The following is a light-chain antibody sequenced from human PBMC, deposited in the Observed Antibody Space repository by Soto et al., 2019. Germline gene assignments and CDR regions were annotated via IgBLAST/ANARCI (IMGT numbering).Light chain of an antibody. V-gene: IGKV3D-15*01. Sequence: EIAMPQSPVTLSASPGERVTLSCRASQSVNINLAWNQQRPGQAPRVLIYGASNRASGIPDRFSGSGSGTDFTLTISSLEPEDFALYYCQQHKDWPPLTFGGGTRVEIK. CDR2: GAS. J-gene: IGKJ4*01. CDR3: QQHKDWPPLT. CDR1: QSVNIN.